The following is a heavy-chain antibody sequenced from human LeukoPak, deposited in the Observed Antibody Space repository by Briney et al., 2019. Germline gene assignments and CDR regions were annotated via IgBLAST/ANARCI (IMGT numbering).Heavy chain of an antibody. D-gene: IGHD5-12*01. Sequence: SETLSPTCTVSGGSTTTYYWNWIRHPPGKGLEWNGYIYSSGRNNYNPSPKCRVAISVVPSKNQFSLKLSSVAAADTAVYYCARVRGIVATVNYFDYWGQGTLVTVSS. V-gene: IGHV4-59*01. J-gene: IGHJ4*02. CDR3: ARVRGIVATVNYFDY. CDR1: GGSTTTYY. CDR2: IYSSGRN.